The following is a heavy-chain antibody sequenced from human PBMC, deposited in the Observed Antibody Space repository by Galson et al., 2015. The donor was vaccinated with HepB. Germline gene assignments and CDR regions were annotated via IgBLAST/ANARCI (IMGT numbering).Heavy chain of an antibody. CDR1: GFTLSSYS. CDR3: ARDYGGNSVDY. Sequence: SLRLSCAASGFTLSSYSMNWVRQAPGKGLEWVSYISSSSSTIYYADSVKGRFTISRDNAKNSLYLQMNSLRAEDTAVYYCARDYGGNSVDYWGQGTLVTVSS. D-gene: IGHD4-23*01. J-gene: IGHJ4*02. CDR2: ISSSSSTI. V-gene: IGHV3-48*01.